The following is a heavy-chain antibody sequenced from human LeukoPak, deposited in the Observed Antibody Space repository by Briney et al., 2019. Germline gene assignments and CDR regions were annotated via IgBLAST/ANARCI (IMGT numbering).Heavy chain of an antibody. CDR1: GGSISGYY. CDR2: IYTSGST. V-gene: IGHV4-4*09. J-gene: IGHJ3*02. D-gene: IGHD1-26*01. Sequence: SETLSLTCTVSGGSISGYYWSWIRQPPGKGLEWIGYIYTSGSTNYSPSLKSRVTISVDTSKNQFSLNLSSVTAVDTAVYYCARHRRVVRATDVHAFDIWGQGTMVTVSS. CDR3: ARHRRVVRATDVHAFDI.